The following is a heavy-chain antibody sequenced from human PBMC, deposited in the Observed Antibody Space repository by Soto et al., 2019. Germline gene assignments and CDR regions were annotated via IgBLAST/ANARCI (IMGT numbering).Heavy chain of an antibody. D-gene: IGHD2-21*02. Sequence: EVQLVESGGGLVQPGGSLRLSCAASGFTLSSYSMNWVRQPPGKGLEWVSYVSSSSSTIYYADSVKGRFTISRDNSKNTVYLQVNSLRAEDTAVYYCAREVLGGVTLSGFGHWGQGTLVIVSS. CDR2: VSSSSSTI. J-gene: IGHJ4*02. CDR3: AREVLGGVTLSGFGH. CDR1: GFTLSSYS. V-gene: IGHV3-48*01.